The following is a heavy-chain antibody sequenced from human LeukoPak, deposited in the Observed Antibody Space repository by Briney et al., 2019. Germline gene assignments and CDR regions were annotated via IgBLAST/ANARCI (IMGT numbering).Heavy chain of an antibody. CDR1: GGTFSSYA. V-gene: IGHV1-69*04. CDR2: IIPIFGIA. Sequence: SVKVTCKASGGTFSSYAISWARQAPGQGLEWMGRIIPIFGIANYAQKFQGRVTITADKSTSTAYMELSSLRSEDTAVYYCASPHPGVAYCGGDCYLDFQHWGQGTLVTVSS. J-gene: IGHJ1*01. D-gene: IGHD2-21*02. CDR3: ASPHPGVAYCGGDCYLDFQH.